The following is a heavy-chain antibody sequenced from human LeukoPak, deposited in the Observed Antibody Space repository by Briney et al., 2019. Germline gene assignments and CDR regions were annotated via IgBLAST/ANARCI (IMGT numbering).Heavy chain of an antibody. CDR2: IYTSGST. CDR3: ARGILRDYYDSSGFYHRGGVGY. Sequence: PSETLSLTCTVSGGSVSSGSNYWNWIRQPAGKGLEWIGRIYTSGSTNYNPSLKSRVTISVETSKNQFSLRLSSVTAADTAVYFCARGILRDYYDSSGFYHRGGVGYWGQGTLVTVPS. CDR1: GGSVSSGSNY. J-gene: IGHJ4*02. D-gene: IGHD3-22*01. V-gene: IGHV4-61*02.